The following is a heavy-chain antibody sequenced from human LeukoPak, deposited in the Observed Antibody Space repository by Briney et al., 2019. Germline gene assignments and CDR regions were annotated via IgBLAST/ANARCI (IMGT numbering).Heavy chain of an antibody. CDR1: GYTFTGYY. J-gene: IGHJ5*02. Sequence: ASVKVSCKASGYTFTGYYMHWVRQAPGQGLEWMGWINPNSGGTNYAQKFQGRVTMTRDTPISTAYMELSRLRSDDTAVYYCARDRDYYDSSGYSYNWFDPWGQGTLVTVSS. CDR3: ARDRDYYDSSGYSYNWFDP. CDR2: INPNSGGT. V-gene: IGHV1-2*02. D-gene: IGHD3-22*01.